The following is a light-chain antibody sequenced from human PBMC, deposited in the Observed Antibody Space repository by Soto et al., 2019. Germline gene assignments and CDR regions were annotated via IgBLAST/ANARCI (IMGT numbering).Light chain of an antibody. V-gene: IGKV1-39*01. CDR2: AAS. J-gene: IGKJ4*01. Sequence: DIQMTQSPSSLSASIGDRVTIPCRASQTISTYVNWYQQKPGQAPKLLIYAASSLERGVPSRFSGSGSGTDFTLTISSLQPEDFATYFCQQSYSTPPTFGGGTKVEIK. CDR1: QTISTY. CDR3: QQSYSTPPT.